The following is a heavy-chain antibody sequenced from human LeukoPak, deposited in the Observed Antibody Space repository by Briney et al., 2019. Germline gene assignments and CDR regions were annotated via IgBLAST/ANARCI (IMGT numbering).Heavy chain of an antibody. J-gene: IGHJ3*01. V-gene: IGHV3-23*05. CDR1: RMTFRHYA. D-gene: IGHD3-16*01. CDR2: IFDSGTPS. Sequence: PGGSLRLSCEASRMTFRHYAMNWVRQSPGKGLEWVSSIFDSGTPSYYADSVRGRFTISRDNSRETFYLQMENLRVEDSATYYCTKAVGGGRDAYDVWGQGTRVSVSS. CDR3: TKAVGGGRDAYDV.